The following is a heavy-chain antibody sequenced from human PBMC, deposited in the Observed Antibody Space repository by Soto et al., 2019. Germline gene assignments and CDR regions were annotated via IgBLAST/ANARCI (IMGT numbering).Heavy chain of an antibody. CDR1: GGSISGYY. Sequence: QVQLQESGPGLVKPSETLSLTCTVSGGSISGYYWSWIRQPPGKGLEWSGYIYYSGSTNYNPSLKSRLPIAVAMCKNQFSLKLSSVIAADTAVYYCAGGECSGWYVRFDPWGQGTLVTVST. CDR2: IYYSGST. CDR3: AGGECSGWYVRFDP. J-gene: IGHJ5*02. D-gene: IGHD6-19*01. V-gene: IGHV4-59*01.